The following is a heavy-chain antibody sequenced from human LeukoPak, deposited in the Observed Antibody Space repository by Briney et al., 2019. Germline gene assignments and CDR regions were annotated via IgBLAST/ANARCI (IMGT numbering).Heavy chain of an antibody. CDR2: INPNGGRT. CDR1: ENTFTNYY. CDR3: ARDMSTRVTPISYAIDV. D-gene: IGHD4-23*01. Sequence: ASVKVSCKTSENTFTNYYMHWVRQAPGQGLEWLGLINPNGGRTSYAQNFQGRVTMTRDTSTTTVYLELSSLRSEDTAVYYCARDMSTRVTPISYAIDVWGQGTMVTVSS. V-gene: IGHV1-46*01. J-gene: IGHJ3*01.